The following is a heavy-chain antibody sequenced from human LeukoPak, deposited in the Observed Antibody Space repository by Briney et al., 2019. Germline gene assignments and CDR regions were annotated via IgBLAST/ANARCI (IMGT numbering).Heavy chain of an antibody. D-gene: IGHD4-11*01. J-gene: IGHJ6*03. CDR1: GGSFSGYY. V-gene: IGHV4-34*01. Sequence: PSETLSLTCAVYGGSFSGYYWSWIRQPPGKGLEWIGEINHSGSTNYNPSLKSRVTISVDTSKNQFSLKLSSVTAADTAVYYCARRPAPLKHDYRYYYYYYYMDVWGKGTTVTVSS. CDR3: ARRPAPLKHDYRYYYYYYYMDV. CDR2: INHSGST.